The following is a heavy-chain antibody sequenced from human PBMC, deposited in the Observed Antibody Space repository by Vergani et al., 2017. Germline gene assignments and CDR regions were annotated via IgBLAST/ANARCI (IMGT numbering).Heavy chain of an antibody. CDR3: ARVPKPLWFGELDGMDV. CDR2: IYYSGST. V-gene: IGHV4-39*07. Sequence: QLQLQESGPGLVKPSETLSLTCTVSGGSISSSSYYWGWIRQPPGKGLEWIGSIYYSGSTYYNPSLKSRVTISVDTSKNQFSLKLSSVTAADTAVYYCARVPKPLWFGELDGMDVWGQGTTVTVSS. CDR1: GGSISSSSYY. J-gene: IGHJ6*02. D-gene: IGHD3-10*01.